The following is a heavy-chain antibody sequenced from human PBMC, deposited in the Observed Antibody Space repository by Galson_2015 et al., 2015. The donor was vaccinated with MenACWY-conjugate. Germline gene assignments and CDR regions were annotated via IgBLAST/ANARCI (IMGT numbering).Heavy chain of an antibody. CDR1: GGTLNTFE. Sequence: SVTVACKACGGTLNTFEMSWVRQAPGHGRECAGGVMHILGEGTYQQEFEGRDTINAVKSTWNAHMELKSLRSDDTAVYYCKGGVAVSYNYYALDVWGQGTTVIVSS. V-gene: IGHV1-69*10. CDR2: VMHILGEG. D-gene: IGHD2-15*01. J-gene: IGHJ6*02. CDR3: KGGVAVSYNYYALDV.